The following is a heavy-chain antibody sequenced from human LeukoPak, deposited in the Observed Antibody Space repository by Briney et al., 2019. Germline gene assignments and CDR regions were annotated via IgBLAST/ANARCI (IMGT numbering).Heavy chain of an antibody. CDR1: GFTFSRTG. V-gene: IGHV3-30*02. CDR2: IRFDGTNK. D-gene: IGHD5-18*01. Sequence: GGSLRLSCAASGFTFSRTGMNWVRQAPGKGLEWVAFIRFDGTNKYYSDAVTGRFTVSRDNSKNTLYLQMNSLRVEDTAVYYCAKSVRRGYSYGKMSVEYFQHWGQGTLVTVSS. J-gene: IGHJ1*01. CDR3: AKSVRRGYSYGKMSVEYFQH.